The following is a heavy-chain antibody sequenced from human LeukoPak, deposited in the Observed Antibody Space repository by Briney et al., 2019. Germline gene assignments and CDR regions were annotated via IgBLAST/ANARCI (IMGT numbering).Heavy chain of an antibody. V-gene: IGHV1-18*01. D-gene: IGHD4-17*01. CDR3: ARESMTTVTFDY. CDR2: ISAYNGNT. Sequence: ASVKVSCKASGYAFTSYGISWVRQAPGQGLEWMGWISAYNGNTNYAQKLQGRVTMTTDTSTSTAYMELRSLRSDDTAVYYCARESMTTVTFDYWGQGTLVTVSS. CDR1: GYAFTSYG. J-gene: IGHJ4*02.